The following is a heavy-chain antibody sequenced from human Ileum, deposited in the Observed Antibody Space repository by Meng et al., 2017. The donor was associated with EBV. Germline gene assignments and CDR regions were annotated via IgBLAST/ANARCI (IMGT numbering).Heavy chain of an antibody. Sequence: EVQCFESGGGLEQPGGPLSLSCAASGFAFSSYAMTWVRQAPGKGLEWVSVISGSGGVTYYADSVKGRFTISRDNSKNTLYLQMNSLRAEDTAVYYCAKGNTVITPLDFWGQGSLVTVSS. CDR2: ISGSGGVT. D-gene: IGHD4-23*01. CDR3: AKGNTVITPLDF. CDR1: GFAFSSYA. J-gene: IGHJ4*02. V-gene: IGHV3-23*01.